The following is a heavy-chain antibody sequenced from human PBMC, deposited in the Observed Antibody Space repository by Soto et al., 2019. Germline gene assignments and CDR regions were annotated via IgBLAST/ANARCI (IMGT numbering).Heavy chain of an antibody. D-gene: IGHD6-25*01. CDR2: IYSGGYT. V-gene: IGHV3-53*01. CDR3: AAQRGGGGY. CDR1: GFTVSNNY. Sequence: EVQLVESGGGLIQPGGSLRLSCAVSGFTVSNNYMSWVRQAPGKGLEGVSVIYSGGYTAYGDSVKGRFTISRDNSKNTLFFQMKRLGADARAVFYWAAQRGGGGYWGQGTLVTVSS. J-gene: IGHJ4*02.